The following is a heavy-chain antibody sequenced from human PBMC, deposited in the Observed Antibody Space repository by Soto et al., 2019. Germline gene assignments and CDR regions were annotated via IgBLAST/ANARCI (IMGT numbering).Heavy chain of an antibody. V-gene: IGHV5-10-1*01. J-gene: IGHJ3*02. CDR2: IDPSDSYT. D-gene: IGHD2-15*01. CDR1: GYSFTSYW. Sequence: PGESLKISCKGSGYSFTSYWISWVRQMPGKGLEWMGRIDPSDSYTNYSPSFQGHVTISADKSISIAYLQWSSLKASDTAMYYCARASIVVVVAATPDAFDIWGQGTMVTVSS. CDR3: ARASIVVVVAATPDAFDI.